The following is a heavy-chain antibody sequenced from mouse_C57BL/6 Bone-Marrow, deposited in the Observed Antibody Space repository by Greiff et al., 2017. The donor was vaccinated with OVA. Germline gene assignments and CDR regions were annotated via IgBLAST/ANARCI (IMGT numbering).Heavy chain of an antibody. J-gene: IGHJ2*01. CDR3: ARNPLDY. CDR1: GYAFSSSW. CDR2: IYPGDGDT. V-gene: IGHV1-82*01. Sequence: VQRVESGPELVKPGASVKISCKASGYAFSSSWMNWVKQRPGKGLEWIGRIYPGDGDTNYNGKFKGKATLTADKYSSTAYMQLSSLTSEDSAVDFCARNPLDYWGQGTTLTVSS.